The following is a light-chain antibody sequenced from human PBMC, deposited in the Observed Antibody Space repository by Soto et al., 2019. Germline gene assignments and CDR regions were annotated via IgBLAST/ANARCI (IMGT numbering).Light chain of an antibody. CDR1: QGISNY. V-gene: IGKV1-9*01. CDR2: AAS. J-gene: IGKJ4*01. CDR3: QQLNVYPST. Sequence: IQLTPSPSSLSPSLGDRVPITCRASQGISNYLGWYQQKPGKAPKLLIYAASTLQTGVPSRFSGGGSGTDFTLTITSLQPEDFATYYCQQLNVYPSTFGGGTKVDI.